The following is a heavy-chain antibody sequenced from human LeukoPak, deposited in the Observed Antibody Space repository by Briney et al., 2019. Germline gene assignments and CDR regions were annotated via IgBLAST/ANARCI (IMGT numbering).Heavy chain of an antibody. J-gene: IGHJ4*02. V-gene: IGHV3-7*01. D-gene: IGHD3-22*01. CDR3: AKDLYAISGDSIFDY. CDR1: GFTFSSYW. CDR2: IKQDGSEK. Sequence: GGSLRLSCAASGFTFSSYWMSWVRQAPGKGLEWVANIKQDGSEKYYVDSVKGRFTISRDNAKNSLYLQMNSLRAEDTAVYYCAKDLYAISGDSIFDYWGQGTLVTVSS.